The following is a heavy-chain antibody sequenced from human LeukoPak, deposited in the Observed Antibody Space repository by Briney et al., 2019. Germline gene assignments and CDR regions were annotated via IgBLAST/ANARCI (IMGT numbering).Heavy chain of an antibody. CDR2: INHSGST. CDR3: ASSTSWSNWFDP. D-gene: IGHD2-2*01. Sequence: SETLSLTCTVSGGSISSYYWSWIRQPPGKGLEWIGEINHSGSTNYNPSLKSRVTISVDTSKNQFSLKLSSVTAADTAVYYCASSTSWSNWFDPWGQGTLVTVSS. J-gene: IGHJ5*02. CDR1: GGSISSYY. V-gene: IGHV4-34*01.